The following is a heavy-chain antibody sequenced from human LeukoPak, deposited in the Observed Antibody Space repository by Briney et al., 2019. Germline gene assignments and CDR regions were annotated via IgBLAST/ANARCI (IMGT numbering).Heavy chain of an antibody. D-gene: IGHD4-17*01. CDR3: ARDKDYGDYADYFDY. J-gene: IGHJ4*02. Sequence: GGSLRLSCAASGFTFSNAWMSWVRQAPGKGLEWVGRIKSKTDGGTTDYAAPVKGRFTISRDDSKNTLYLQMNSLKTEDTAVYYCARDKDYGDYADYFDYWGQGTLVTVSS. CDR1: GFTFSNAW. CDR2: IKSKTDGGTT. V-gene: IGHV3-15*01.